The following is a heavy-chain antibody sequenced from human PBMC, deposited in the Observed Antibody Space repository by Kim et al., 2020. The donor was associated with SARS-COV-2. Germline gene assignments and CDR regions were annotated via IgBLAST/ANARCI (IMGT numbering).Heavy chain of an antibody. Sequence: GGSLRLSCAASGFRFNIYQMAWVRQAPGKGLEWVAAIKHDGSQKDYLDSVRGRFTISRDNAENSLFLQLNDLRVEDTAVYYCARDSSWNHLVAFFYFDY. CDR3: ARDSSWNHLVAFFYFDY. V-gene: IGHV3-7*01. CDR1: GFRFNIYQ. J-gene: IGHJ4*01. CDR2: IKHDGSQK. D-gene: IGHD1-1*01.